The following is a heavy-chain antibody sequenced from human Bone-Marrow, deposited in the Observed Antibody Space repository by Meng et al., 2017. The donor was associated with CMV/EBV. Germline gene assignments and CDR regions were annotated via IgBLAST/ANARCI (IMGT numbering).Heavy chain of an antibody. V-gene: IGHV4-39*01. D-gene: IGHD1-1*01. CDR2: IYYSGST. CDR3: ARGRTTWGY. CDR1: GGSVSSGSFY. J-gene: IGHJ4*02. Sequence: SETLSLTCTVSGGSVSSGSFYWSWIRQPPGKGLEWIGSIYYSGSTYYNPSLKSRVTISVDTSKNQFSLKLSSVTAADTAVYYCARGRTTWGYWGQGTLVTVSS.